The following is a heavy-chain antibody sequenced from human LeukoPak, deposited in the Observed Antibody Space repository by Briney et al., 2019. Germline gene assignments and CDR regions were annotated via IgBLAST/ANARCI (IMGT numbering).Heavy chain of an antibody. Sequence: ASVKVSCKASGGTFSNYPISWVRQTPGQGLEWMGGIIPIFDTGNYAQKFQGRVTITADQSTSTAYMELSSLRSEDTAVYYCATTYSSSSALNHYYMDVWGKGTTVTVSS. J-gene: IGHJ6*03. CDR1: GGTFSNYP. V-gene: IGHV1-69*13. CDR3: ATTYSSSSALNHYYMDV. CDR2: IIPIFDTG. D-gene: IGHD6-6*01.